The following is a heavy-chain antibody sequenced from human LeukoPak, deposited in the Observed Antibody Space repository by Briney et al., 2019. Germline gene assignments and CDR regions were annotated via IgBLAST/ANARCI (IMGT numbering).Heavy chain of an antibody. CDR3: ARVVAGPFDY. D-gene: IGHD6-19*01. Sequence: GGSLRLSCAASGFTFSDYYMSWVRQTPGKGLEWVSYISSSSSTIYYADSVKGRFTISRDNAKNSLYLQMNSLRDEDTAVYYCARVVAGPFDYWGQGTLVTVSS. CDR1: GFTFSDYY. CDR2: ISSSSSTI. J-gene: IGHJ4*02. V-gene: IGHV3-11*04.